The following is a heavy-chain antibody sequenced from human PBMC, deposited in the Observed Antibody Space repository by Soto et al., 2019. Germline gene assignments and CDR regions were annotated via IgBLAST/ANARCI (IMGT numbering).Heavy chain of an antibody. CDR1: GFTFSSYA. J-gene: IGHJ3*02. V-gene: IGHV3-23*01. D-gene: IGHD2-15*01. Sequence: GGSLRLSCAASGFTFSSYAMSWVRQAPGKGLEWVSAIRGSGGSTYYADSVKGRFTISRDNSKNTLHLQLNTLRAEDTAVYYCAKVGLDCSGGSCYSAFLFDIWGQGTMVTVSS. CDR2: IRGSGGST. CDR3: AKVGLDCSGGSCYSAFLFDI.